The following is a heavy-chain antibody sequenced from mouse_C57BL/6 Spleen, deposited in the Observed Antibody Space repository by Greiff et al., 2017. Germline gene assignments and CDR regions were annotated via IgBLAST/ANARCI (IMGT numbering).Heavy chain of an antibody. J-gene: IGHJ2*01. CDR1: GYTFTSYW. CDR2: IHPNSGST. D-gene: IGHD1-1*01. Sequence: QVQLQQPGAELVKPGASVKLSCKASGYTFTSYWMHWVKQRPGQGLEWIGMIHPNSGSTNYNEKFKSKATLTVDKSSSTAYMQLSSLTSEDAAVYYCARSPDSSYDYFDYWGQGTTLTVSS. V-gene: IGHV1-64*01. CDR3: ARSPDSSYDYFDY.